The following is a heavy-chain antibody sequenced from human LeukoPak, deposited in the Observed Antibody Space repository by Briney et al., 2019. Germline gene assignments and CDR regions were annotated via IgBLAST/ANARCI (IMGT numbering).Heavy chain of an antibody. Sequence: ASVKVSCKASGYTFTGYYMHWVRQAPGQGLEWMGWINPNSGGTNYAQKFQGWVTMTRDTSISTAYMELSRLRSDDTAVYYCARSSLRRGLYCSGGSCYLPPLGYWGQGTLVTVSS. CDR1: GYTFTGYY. CDR3: ARSSLRRGLYCSGGSCYLPPLGY. V-gene: IGHV1-2*04. J-gene: IGHJ4*02. CDR2: INPNSGGT. D-gene: IGHD2-15*01.